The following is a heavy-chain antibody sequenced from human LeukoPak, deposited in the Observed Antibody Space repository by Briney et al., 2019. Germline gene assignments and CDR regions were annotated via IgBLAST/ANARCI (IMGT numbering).Heavy chain of an antibody. CDR2: IYHSGST. CDR1: GGSINSGGYS. V-gene: IGHV4-30-2*01. Sequence: SETLSLTCAVSGGSINSGGYSWSWIRQPPGKGLEWMGYIYHSGSTYYNPSLKSRVTISVHTSKKQFSLKLSSVTAADTAVYYCARSIVVAGIVSDYYYYGMDVWGQGTTVTVSS. D-gene: IGHD6-19*01. CDR3: ARSIVVAGIVSDYYYYGMDV. J-gene: IGHJ6*02.